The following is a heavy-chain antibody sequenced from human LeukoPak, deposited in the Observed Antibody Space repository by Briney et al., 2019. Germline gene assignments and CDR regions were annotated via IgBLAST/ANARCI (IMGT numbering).Heavy chain of an antibody. V-gene: IGHV1-46*01. CDR2: INPCGGTT. D-gene: IGHD1-26*01. CDR1: GYTFSTYY. J-gene: IGHJ4*02. Sequence: ASVKVSCKASGYTFSTYYMHWVRQAPGQGLEWVGIINPCGGTTTYAQKFQGRVTMTRDTSTSTVYMELSSLRIEDTAVYYCSRDLGGSYNDYWGQGTMVTVSS. CDR3: SRDLGGSYNDY.